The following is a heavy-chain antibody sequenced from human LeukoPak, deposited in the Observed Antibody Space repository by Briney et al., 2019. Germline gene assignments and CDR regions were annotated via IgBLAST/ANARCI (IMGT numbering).Heavy chain of an antibody. D-gene: IGHD1-26*01. J-gene: IGHJ4*02. CDR3: TRGSLSGSSRDY. CDR1: GYTFTGYD. CDR2: MNPNTGDT. Sequence: ASVRVSCKASGYTFTGYDINLVRQATGQGLEWMGWMNPNTGDTGYAQKFQGRVTMTRNSSIDTAYMELSGLRSEDTSVYYCTRGSLSGSSRDYWGQGTLLTVSS. V-gene: IGHV1-8*01.